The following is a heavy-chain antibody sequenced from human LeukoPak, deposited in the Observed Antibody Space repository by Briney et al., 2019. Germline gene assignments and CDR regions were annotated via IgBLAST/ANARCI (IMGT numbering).Heavy chain of an antibody. V-gene: IGHV1-18*01. J-gene: IGHJ4*02. D-gene: IGHD2-15*01. Sequence: ASVKVSCKASGYTFTNYGISWVRQAPGQGLEWMGWVSAYNGNTNYAQKLQGRVTMTTDTSTSTAYMELRSLRSDDTAVYYCARVRCSGGSCYSNFDYWGQGTLVTVSS. CDR1: GYTFTNYG. CDR3: ARVRCSGGSCYSNFDY. CDR2: VSAYNGNT.